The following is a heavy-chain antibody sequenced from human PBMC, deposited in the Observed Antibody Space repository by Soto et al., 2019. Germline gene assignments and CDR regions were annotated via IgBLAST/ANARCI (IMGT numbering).Heavy chain of an antibody. CDR1: GFSFGSYA. Sequence: LRLSCAASGFSFGSYALSWVRQAPGKGLEWVSTISGSDGKTFYADSVKGRFSISRDTSQSTLYLQMNSLRADDTAIYYCARWSYPDYWGQGTRVTVSS. CDR2: ISGSDGKT. V-gene: IGHV3-23*01. CDR3: ARWSYPDY. J-gene: IGHJ1*01. D-gene: IGHD3-10*01.